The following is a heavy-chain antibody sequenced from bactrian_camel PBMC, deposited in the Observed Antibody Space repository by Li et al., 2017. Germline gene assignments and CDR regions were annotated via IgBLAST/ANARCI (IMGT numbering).Heavy chain of an antibody. J-gene: IGHJ4*01. D-gene: IGHD7*01. CDR2: IYTGGAT. V-gene: IGHV3S1*01. CDR3: AADRVGVAFGGNCQGPEYNH. Sequence: HVQLVESGGGSVQPGGSLRLSCSVSGYSYRNYCLGWFRQVPGKEPEGVAAIYTGGATWYDNSVKGRFTISQDNSKNTLYLQMNDLKPEDTAVYSCAADRVGVAFGGNCQGPEYNHRGQGTQVTVS. CDR1: GYSYRNYC.